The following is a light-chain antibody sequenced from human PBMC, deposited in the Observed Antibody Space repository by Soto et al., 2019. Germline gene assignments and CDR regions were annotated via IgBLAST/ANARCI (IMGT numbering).Light chain of an antibody. J-gene: IGKJ5*01. CDR3: QQYSSYGYT. Sequence: DIHMTQSPSTLSSSFGDRGTITFVASETISTWLAWYQQKPGKVPKLLMIDASRLGSGVPSRFSGSGSGTEFTLTISSLQPDDFATYYCQQYSSYGYTFGQGTRLEIK. V-gene: IGKV1-5*01. CDR1: ETISTW. CDR2: DAS.